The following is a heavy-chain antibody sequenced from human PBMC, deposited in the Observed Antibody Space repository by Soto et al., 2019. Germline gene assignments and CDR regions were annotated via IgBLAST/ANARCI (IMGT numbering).Heavy chain of an antibody. CDR3: GRAIGPSLFDY. V-gene: IGHV3-13*04. Sequence: PGGSLTLSCSASGFSFSSYDMHWVRHGPGKGLEWVSAIGTAGGRNYAGSVKGRFTISRENAKNSLYLQMNSLRAGDTAIYFCGRAIGPSLFDYWGQGTLVTVSS. CDR2: IGTAGGR. J-gene: IGHJ4*02. D-gene: IGHD3-22*01. CDR1: GFSFSSYD.